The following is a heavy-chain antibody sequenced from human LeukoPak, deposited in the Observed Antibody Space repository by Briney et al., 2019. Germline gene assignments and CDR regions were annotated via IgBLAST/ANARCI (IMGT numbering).Heavy chain of an antibody. Sequence: SETLSLTCTVSGYSISSGYYWGWIRQPPGKGLEWIGSIYHSGSTYYNPSLKSRVTISVDTSKNQFSLKLSSVTAADTAVYYCARVGYSSSWLPEDWFDPWGQGTLVTVSS. J-gene: IGHJ5*02. CDR2: IYHSGST. V-gene: IGHV4-38-2*02. CDR3: ARVGYSSSWLPEDWFDP. D-gene: IGHD6-13*01. CDR1: GYSISSGYY.